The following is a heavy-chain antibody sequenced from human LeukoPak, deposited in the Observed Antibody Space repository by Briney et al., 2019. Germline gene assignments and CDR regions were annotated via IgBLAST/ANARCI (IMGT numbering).Heavy chain of an antibody. D-gene: IGHD3-10*01. J-gene: IGHJ4*02. Sequence: GGSLRLSCAASAFTFDDYAMHWVRQAPGKGLEWVSGISWNSGSIGYADSVKGRFTISRDNAKNSLYLQMNSLRAEDTALYYCTKAATMVRGVPDYWGQGTLVTVSS. CDR3: TKAATMVRGVPDY. V-gene: IGHV3-9*01. CDR1: AFTFDDYA. CDR2: ISWNSGSI.